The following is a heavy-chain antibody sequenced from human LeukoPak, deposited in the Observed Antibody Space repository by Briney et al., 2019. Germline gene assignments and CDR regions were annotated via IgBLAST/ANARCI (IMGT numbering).Heavy chain of an antibody. CDR2: MNPNSGNT. J-gene: IGHJ4*02. V-gene: IGHV1-8*01. CDR3: ARGSTYYYDSSGYYYGY. CDR1: GYTFTSYD. D-gene: IGHD3-22*01. Sequence: GASVTVSCKASGYTFTSYDINWVRQATGQGLEWMGWMNPNSGNTGYAQKFQGRVTMTRNTSISTAYMELSSLRSEDTAVYYYARGSTYYYDSSGYYYGYWGQGTLVTVSS.